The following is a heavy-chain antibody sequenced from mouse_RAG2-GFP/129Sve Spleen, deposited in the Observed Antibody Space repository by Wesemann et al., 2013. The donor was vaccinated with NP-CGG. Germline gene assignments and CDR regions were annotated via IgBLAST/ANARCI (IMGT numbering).Heavy chain of an antibody. CDR2: IWSDGST. CDR3: ASPTTVVAGYAMDY. CDR1: GFSLTSYG. V-gene: IGHV2-6*02. J-gene: IGHJ4*01. D-gene: IGHD1-1*01. Sequence: SITCTVSGFSLTSYGVHWVRQPPGKGLEWLVVIWSDGSTTYNSALKSRLSISKDNSKSQVFFKMNSLQADDTAIYYCASPTTVVAGYAMDYWGGSRGTSVTVSS.